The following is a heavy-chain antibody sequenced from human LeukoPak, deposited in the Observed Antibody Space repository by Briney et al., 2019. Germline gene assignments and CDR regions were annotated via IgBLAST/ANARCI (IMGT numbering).Heavy chain of an antibody. CDR2: ICGSDGSR. V-gene: IGHV3-23*01. Sequence: PGGSLRLSCAASGFTFSTYAMSWVRQAPGKGLEWVSAICGSDGSRYYADSVKGRFTISRDNSKNTLYLQMNSLRAEDTAVYYCASGTEYSSFGSRYWGQGTLVTVSS. CDR3: ASGTEYSSFGSRY. D-gene: IGHD6-6*01. J-gene: IGHJ4*02. CDR1: GFTFSTYA.